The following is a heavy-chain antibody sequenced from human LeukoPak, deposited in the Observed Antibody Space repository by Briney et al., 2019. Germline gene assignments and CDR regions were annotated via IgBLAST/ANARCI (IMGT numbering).Heavy chain of an antibody. V-gene: IGHV3-23*01. CDR2: ISGSGGST. Sequence: GGSLGLSCAASGFTFNSYAMSWVRQAPGKGLEWVSAISGSGGSTFYADSVKGRFTISRDNSKNTLYLQMNSLRGEDTAVYYCAKEAGSGWTIFDYWGQGTLVTVSS. CDR3: AKEAGSGWTIFDY. J-gene: IGHJ4*02. D-gene: IGHD6-19*01. CDR1: GFTFNSYA.